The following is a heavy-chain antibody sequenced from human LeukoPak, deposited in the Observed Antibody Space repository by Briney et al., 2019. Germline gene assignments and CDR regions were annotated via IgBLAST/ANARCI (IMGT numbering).Heavy chain of an antibody. CDR3: ARAPERWYSYGSYTYYYMDV. V-gene: IGHV4-59*01. CDR2: ISYSGST. D-gene: IGHD5-18*01. Sequence: SETLSLTCTVSGGSISSYYWSWIRQPPGKGLEWIGSISYSGSTKYNPSLESRVTISVDTSKNQISLKLSSVTAADTTVYYCARAPERWYSYGSYTYYYMDVWGKGTTVTVSS. J-gene: IGHJ6*03. CDR1: GGSISSYY.